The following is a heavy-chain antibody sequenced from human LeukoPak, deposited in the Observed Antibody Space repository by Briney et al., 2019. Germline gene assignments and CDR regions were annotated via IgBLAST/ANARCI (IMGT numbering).Heavy chain of an antibody. CDR1: GGSISSYY. D-gene: IGHD3-22*01. CDR3: ARDITMITY. V-gene: IGHV4-59*01. Sequence: SETLSLTCTVSGGSISSYYWSWIRQPPGKGLEWIGYIYYSGSTNYNPSLKSRVTISVDTSKNQFSLKLSSVAAADTAVYYCARDITMITYWGQGTLVTVSS. J-gene: IGHJ4*02. CDR2: IYYSGST.